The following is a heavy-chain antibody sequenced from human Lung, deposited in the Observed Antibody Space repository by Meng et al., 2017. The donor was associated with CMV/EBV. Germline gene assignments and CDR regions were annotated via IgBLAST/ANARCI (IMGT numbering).Heavy chain of an antibody. D-gene: IGHD6-6*01. V-gene: IGHV3-43D*03. CDR2: TSWYGDTK. CDR1: GFTFNDYA. Sequence: GESXKISXXXSGFTFNDYAMHWVRQTPGKGLEWVAFTSWYGDTKFYADSVRGRFTISRDNSKNSLYLQMNSLRPEDTAFYYCAKDRGSSSGRDLENWGQGXLVTVSS. J-gene: IGHJ4*02. CDR3: AKDRGSSSGRDLEN.